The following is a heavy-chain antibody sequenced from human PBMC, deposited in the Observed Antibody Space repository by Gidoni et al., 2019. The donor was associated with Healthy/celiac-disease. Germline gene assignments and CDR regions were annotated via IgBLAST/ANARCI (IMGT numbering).Heavy chain of an antibody. CDR3: ATGIDIAAAGNFDY. V-gene: IGHV1-24*01. Sequence: QVQLVQSGAEVKKHGASVKVPCKVSGYTVTELSMHWVRQAPGKGLEWMGGFDPEDGETIYAQKFQGRVTMTADTSTDTAYMELSSLRSADTAVYYCATGIDIAAAGNFDYWGQGTLVTVSS. CDR1: GYTVTELS. J-gene: IGHJ4*02. D-gene: IGHD6-13*01. CDR2: FDPEDGET.